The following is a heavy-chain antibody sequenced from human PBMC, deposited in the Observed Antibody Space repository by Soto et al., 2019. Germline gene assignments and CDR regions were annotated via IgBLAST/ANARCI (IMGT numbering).Heavy chain of an antibody. CDR2: IIPLFGTP. D-gene: IGHD3-16*01. V-gene: IGHV1-69*13. CDR1: GGTFSSHA. Sequence: ASVKVSCKASGGTFSSHAFSWVRQAPGQGLEWMGRIIPLFGTPNYAQRFQGRVTITAEESTNTAYMELSSLTSEDTAVYYCGGGIEITFGGITRDFDYWGQGTLVTVS. CDR3: GGGIEITFGGITRDFDY. J-gene: IGHJ4*02.